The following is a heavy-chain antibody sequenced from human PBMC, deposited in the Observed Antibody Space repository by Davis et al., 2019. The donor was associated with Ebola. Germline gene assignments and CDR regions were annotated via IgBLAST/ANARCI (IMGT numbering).Heavy chain of an antibody. V-gene: IGHV2-70*11. CDR1: GFSLSAPGMC. CDR3: ARGRASGGLDY. CDR2: IDWDDDE. Sequence: SGPTLVTPTQTLTLTCTFSGFSLSAPGMCVSWIRQPPGKALEWLARIDWDDDEYYSTSLTTRLTISRDASNNQVVLTMTNMNPVDTATYYCARGRASGGLDYWGQGTLVTVSS. D-gene: IGHD1-26*01. J-gene: IGHJ4*02.